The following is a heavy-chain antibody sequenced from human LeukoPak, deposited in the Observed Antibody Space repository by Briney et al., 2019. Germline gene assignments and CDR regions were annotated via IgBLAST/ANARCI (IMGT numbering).Heavy chain of an antibody. CDR1: GFSFSTYS. CDR3: SKDVVPDSGWDLDY. V-gene: IGHV3-23*05. CDR2: VYNSGSKT. D-gene: IGHD6-19*01. J-gene: IGHJ4*02. Sequence: GGSLRLSCTASGFSFSTYSMTWVRQGPGKGLEWVSIVYNSGSKTFYADSVKGRFTIYRDNSKNTLYLQMNSLTAEDTAIYYCSKDVVPDSGWDLDYWGQGTLVTVSS.